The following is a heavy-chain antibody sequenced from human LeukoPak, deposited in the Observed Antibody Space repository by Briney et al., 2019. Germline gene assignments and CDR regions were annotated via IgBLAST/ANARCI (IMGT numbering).Heavy chain of an antibody. CDR1: GGSFSGYY. D-gene: IGHD3-9*01. V-gene: IGHV4-34*01. CDR3: AREPRGHYDILTGYYPESYFDY. CDR2: INHSGST. Sequence: PSETLSLTCAVYGGSFSGYYWSWIRQPPGKGLEWIGEINHSGSTNYNPSLKSRVTISVDTSKNQFSLKLSSVTAADTAVYYCAREPRGHYDILTGYYPESYFDYWGQGTLVTVSS. J-gene: IGHJ4*02.